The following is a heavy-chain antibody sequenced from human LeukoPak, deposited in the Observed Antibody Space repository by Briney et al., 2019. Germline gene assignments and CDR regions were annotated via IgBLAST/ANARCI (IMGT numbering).Heavy chain of an antibody. V-gene: IGHV3-74*01. CDR2: INPDGSDT. J-gene: IGHJ3*02. D-gene: IGHD2-15*01. Sequence: RGSLRLSCAAATFTLSSDWMHWVRHAPGRGLVWVSRINPDGSDTNYADSERGRFTISRDNPKNTQYLHINSLRDEHTSVYNNARYFNYCSFGSCYDVYDIWGQGTMFTVSS. CDR1: TFTLSSDW. CDR3: ARYFNYCSFGSCYDVYDI.